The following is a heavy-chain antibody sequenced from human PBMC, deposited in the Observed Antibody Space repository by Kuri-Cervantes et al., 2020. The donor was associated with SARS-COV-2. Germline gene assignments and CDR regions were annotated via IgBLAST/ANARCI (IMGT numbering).Heavy chain of an antibody. Sequence: LSLTCAASGFTVSSNYMSWVRQAPGKGLEWVSYISSSSSYTNYADSVKGRFTISRDNAKNSLYLQMNSLRAEDTAVYYCARGGVGITVDYWGQGTLVTVSS. CDR3: ARGGVGITVDY. V-gene: IGHV3-11*06. D-gene: IGHD3-3*01. CDR1: GFTVSSNY. J-gene: IGHJ4*02. CDR2: ISSSSSYT.